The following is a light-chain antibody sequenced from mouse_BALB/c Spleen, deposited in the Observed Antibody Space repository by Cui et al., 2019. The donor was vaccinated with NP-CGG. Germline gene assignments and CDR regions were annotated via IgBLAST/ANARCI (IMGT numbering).Light chain of an antibody. CDR3: ALWYSNHWM. Sequence: QAVVTQESALTTSPGETVTLTCRSNTGAVTTSNYANWVQEKPDHLFTGLIGGTNNRAPGVPARFSGSLIGDKAAVTITGTQTEDEAIYFCALWYSNHWMFGGGTKLTVL. J-gene: IGLJ1*01. CDR2: GTN. CDR1: TGAVTTSNY. V-gene: IGLV1*01.